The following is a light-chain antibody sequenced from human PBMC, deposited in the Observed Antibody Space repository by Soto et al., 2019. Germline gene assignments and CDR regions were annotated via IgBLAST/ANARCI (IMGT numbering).Light chain of an antibody. CDR3: QQYGSSPPYT. Sequence: EVVLTQSPGTLSLSPGERATLSCRASQSVSNNYFAWYQQKPGQAPRLLIFGSSDRATGIPDRFSGSGSGTDFTLTISRLKPEDFAVYYYQQYGSSPPYTFGQGTKLEIK. V-gene: IGKV3-20*01. CDR1: QSVSNNY. CDR2: GSS. J-gene: IGKJ2*01.